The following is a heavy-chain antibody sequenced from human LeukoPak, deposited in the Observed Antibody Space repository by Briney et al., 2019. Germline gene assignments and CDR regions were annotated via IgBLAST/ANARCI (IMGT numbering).Heavy chain of an antibody. J-gene: IGHJ6*02. CDR3: ARGGGLSGSGRLAMDV. V-gene: IGHV3-7*01. CDR2: IKEDGSEK. CDR1: GFTFSSHW. D-gene: IGHD3-10*01. Sequence: PGGSLRLSCAASGFTFSSHWMSWVRQAPGKGLEWVANIKEDGSEKYYLDSVKGRFTISRDNAKNSLYLQMNSLRAEDTAVYYCARGGGLSGSGRLAMDVWGQGTTVTVSS.